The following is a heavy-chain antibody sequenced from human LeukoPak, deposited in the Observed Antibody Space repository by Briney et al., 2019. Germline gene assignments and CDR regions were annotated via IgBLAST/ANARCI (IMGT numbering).Heavy chain of an antibody. D-gene: IGHD2-15*01. CDR1: GFTFSSYG. CDR2: IHYDGTIK. V-gene: IGHV3-30*02. CDR3: AKENCYDCSCYPFDY. J-gene: IGHJ4*02. Sequence: GGSLRLSCAASGFTFSSYGMHWVRQAPGKGLEWVAFIHYDGTIKYYADSVKGRFTISRDNSKNTLFVQMNSLRAEDTAMYYCAKENCYDCSCYPFDYWGQGTLVTVSS.